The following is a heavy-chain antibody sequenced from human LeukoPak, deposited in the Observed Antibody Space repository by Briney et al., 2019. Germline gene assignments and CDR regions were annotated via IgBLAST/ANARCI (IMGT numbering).Heavy chain of an antibody. D-gene: IGHD2-2*01. V-gene: IGHV4-4*02. CDR1: GGSISSSNW. CDR3: ARERVVPAATIGYYYYGMDV. Sequence: PSETLSLTCAVSGGSISSSNWWSWVRQSPGKGLEWIGEIYHSGSTNYNPSLKSRVTISVDESKNQFSLKLSSVTAADTAVYYCARERVVPAATIGYYYYGMDVWGKGTTVTVSS. J-gene: IGHJ6*04. CDR2: IYHSGST.